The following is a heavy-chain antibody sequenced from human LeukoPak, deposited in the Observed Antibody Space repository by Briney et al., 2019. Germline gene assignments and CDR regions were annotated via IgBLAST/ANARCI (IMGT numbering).Heavy chain of an antibody. V-gene: IGHV1-69*06. CDR1: GGTFSSYA. Sequence: ASVKVSCKASGGTFSSYAISWVRQAPGQGLEWMGGIIPIFGTANYAQKFQGRVTITADKSTSTAYMELSSLRSEDTAVYYCARSGDSSGYYYGYFDYWGQGTLVTVSS. J-gene: IGHJ4*02. D-gene: IGHD3-22*01. CDR2: IIPIFGTA. CDR3: ARSGDSSGYYYGYFDY.